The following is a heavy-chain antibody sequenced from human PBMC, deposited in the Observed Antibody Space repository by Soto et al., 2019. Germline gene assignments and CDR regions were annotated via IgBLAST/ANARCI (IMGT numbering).Heavy chain of an antibody. Sequence: EVQLVESGGGLVQPGGSLRLSCAASGFTFSSYSMNWVRQAPGKGLEWVSYISSSSSTIYYADSVKGRFTISRDNAKNSLYLQTNSLRDEETAGYYGARDLRGYYGLDVWGQGTTVTVS. D-gene: IGHD3-10*01. CDR3: ARDLRGYYGLDV. CDR1: GFTFSSYS. CDR2: ISSSSSTI. J-gene: IGHJ6*02. V-gene: IGHV3-48*02.